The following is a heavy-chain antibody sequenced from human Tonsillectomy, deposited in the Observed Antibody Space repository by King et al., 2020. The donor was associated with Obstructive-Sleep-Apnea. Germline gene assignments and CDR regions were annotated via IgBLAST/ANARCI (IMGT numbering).Heavy chain of an antibody. J-gene: IGHJ5*02. Sequence: VQLVESGGGVVQPGGSLRLSCAASGVTSNSSAMHWVRQGPGKGLEWVAVISYDGSKKYYADSLKGRFTTSRDNSTNTLYLQMNSRRAEDTAVYYCARGDYYGSGSYNWFDPWGQGTLVTVSS. D-gene: IGHD3-10*01. V-gene: IGHV3-30-3*01. CDR3: ARGDYYGSGSYNWFDP. CDR1: GVTSNSSA. CDR2: ISYDGSKK.